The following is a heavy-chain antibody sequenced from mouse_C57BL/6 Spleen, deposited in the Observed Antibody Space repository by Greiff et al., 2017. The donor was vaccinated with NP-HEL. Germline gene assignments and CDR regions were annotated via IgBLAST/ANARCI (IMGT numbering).Heavy chain of an antibody. J-gene: IGHJ3*01. CDR2: ICSDGST. CDR1: GFSLTSYG. D-gene: IGHD2-3*01. Sequence: QVQLQQSGPGLVAPSQSLSITCTVSGFSLTSYGVHWVRQPPGKGLEWLVVICSDGSTTYNTALKSRLSISKNNSKSQVFLKMNSLQTDDTAMYYCARLDDGYHGAWFAYWGQGTLVTVAA. CDR3: ARLDDGYHGAWFAY. V-gene: IGHV2-6*03.